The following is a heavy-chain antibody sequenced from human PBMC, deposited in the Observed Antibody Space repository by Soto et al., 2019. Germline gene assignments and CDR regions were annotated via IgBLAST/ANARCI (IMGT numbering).Heavy chain of an antibody. J-gene: IGHJ4*02. D-gene: IGHD3-22*01. CDR1: GFSLSNARMG. CDR3: ARMSSSGPQYYFDY. CDR2: IFSNDGK. V-gene: IGHV2-26*01. Sequence: QVTLKESGPVLVNPTETLTLTCTVSGFSLSNARMGVSWIRQPPGKALEWLAHIFSNDGKSYSTSLKSRLTVSKDTSKSLVVLTMTNMDPVDTATYYCARMSSSGPQYYFDYWGQGTLVTVSS.